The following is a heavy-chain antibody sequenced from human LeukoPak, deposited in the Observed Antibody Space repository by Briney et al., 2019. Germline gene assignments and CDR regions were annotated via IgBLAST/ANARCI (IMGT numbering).Heavy chain of an antibody. CDR2: ISSSSSYI. J-gene: IGHJ3*02. V-gene: IGHV3-21*01. CDR3: ARDPNQGDAFDI. Sequence: GGSLRLACAASGFTFSSYSMNWVRQAPGKGLEWVSSISSSSSYIYYADSVKGRFTISRDNAKNSLYLQMNSLRAEDTAVYYCARDPNQGDAFDIWGQGTMVTVSS. D-gene: IGHD1-14*01. CDR1: GFTFSSYS.